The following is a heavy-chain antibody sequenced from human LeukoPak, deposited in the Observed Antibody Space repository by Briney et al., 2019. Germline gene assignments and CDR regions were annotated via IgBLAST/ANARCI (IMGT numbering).Heavy chain of an antibody. V-gene: IGHV3-23*01. D-gene: IGHD5-24*01. CDR2: ISGSGGST. CDR1: GFSFSSYA. J-gene: IGHJ2*01. CDR3: VRAGWGYFDL. Sequence: GGSLRLSCAASGFSFSSYAMNWVRQAPEKGLEWVSGISGSGGSTDYADSVKGRFTISRDNAKNSLYLQMNSLRAEDTAVYYCVRAGWGYFDLWGRGTLVTVSS.